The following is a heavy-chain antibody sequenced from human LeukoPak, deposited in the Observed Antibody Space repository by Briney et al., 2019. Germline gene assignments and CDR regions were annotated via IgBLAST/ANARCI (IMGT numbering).Heavy chain of an antibody. Sequence: SETLSLTCTVSGGSISSYYWSWIRQPPGKGLEWIGYIYYSGSTNNNPSLKSRVTIPVDTSKNQFSLKLSSVTAADTAVYYCARHLASSTSCFVYWGQGTLVTVSS. CDR2: IYYSGST. D-gene: IGHD2-2*01. CDR3: ARHLASSTSCFVY. CDR1: GGSISSYY. V-gene: IGHV4-59*01. J-gene: IGHJ4*02.